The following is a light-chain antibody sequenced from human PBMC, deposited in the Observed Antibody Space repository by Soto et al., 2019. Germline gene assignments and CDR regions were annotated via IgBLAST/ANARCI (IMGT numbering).Light chain of an antibody. V-gene: IGKV1-39*01. CDR1: QTINNY. CDR3: QQAYSFPPIT. Sequence: IQMTQSPSSLSASVGDRVTITCRASQTINNYLNWYQQKPGKAPKLLIYAASNLQSGVPSRFSGSGSGTDFTLTISSLQPEDFATYYCQQAYSFPPITFGQGTRLEIK. CDR2: AAS. J-gene: IGKJ5*01.